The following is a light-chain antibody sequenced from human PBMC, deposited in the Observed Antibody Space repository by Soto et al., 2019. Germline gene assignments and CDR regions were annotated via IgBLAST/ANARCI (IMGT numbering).Light chain of an antibody. CDR2: GAS. J-gene: IGKJ2*01. Sequence: EIVLTQSPGTLSLSPGERATLSCRASRSVSSSYLAWYQRKPRQAPGLLISGASSRATGIPDRFSGSGSGTDFPVTISRLEPEDGAVYYCQQYGSSPYTFRQGTKLEI. CDR1: RSVSSSY. CDR3: QQYGSSPYT. V-gene: IGKV3-20*01.